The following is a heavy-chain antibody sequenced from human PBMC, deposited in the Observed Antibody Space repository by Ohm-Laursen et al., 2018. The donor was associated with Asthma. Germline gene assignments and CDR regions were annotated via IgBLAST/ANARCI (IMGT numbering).Heavy chain of an antibody. CDR2: IGAYNGDT. V-gene: IGHV1-18*01. J-gene: IGHJ4*02. D-gene: IGHD4-17*01. CDR1: GYTFSSYG. CDR3: TRDIGYGDDTFDY. Sequence: ASVKVSCKSSGYTFSSYGISWVRQAPGQGLEWMGWIGAYNGDTNYAQRLQGRITLTTDTFTSTAYMKLRSLRSDDTAVYYCTRDIGYGDDTFDYWGQGTLVTVSS.